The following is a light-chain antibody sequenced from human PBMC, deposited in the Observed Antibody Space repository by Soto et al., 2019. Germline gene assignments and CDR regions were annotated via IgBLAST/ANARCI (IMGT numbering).Light chain of an antibody. CDR3: QHYNSYGT. V-gene: IGKV1-5*01. CDR1: QSIDRW. Sequence: DIQMTQSPSTLPASVGDRVTLTCRASQSIDRWLAWYQQRPGKAPKILIYHAYSLETGVPSRFSGSGSGTEFTLTISSLQPDDFATYYCQHYNSYGTFGQGTKVDI. CDR2: HAY. J-gene: IGKJ1*01.